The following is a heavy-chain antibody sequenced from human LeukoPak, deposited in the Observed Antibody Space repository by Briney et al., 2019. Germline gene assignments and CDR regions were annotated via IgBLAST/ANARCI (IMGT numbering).Heavy chain of an antibody. Sequence: PGGSLRLSSAASGFTFSSYGMDWVRQAPGKGLEWVAVIWYDGSNKYYAGSVQGRFTISRDNSQNTLYLQMNSLRAEDTAVYYCAKEATVSTCYYYYYMDVWGKGTTDTVSS. CDR2: IWYDGSNK. D-gene: IGHD4-17*01. CDR3: AKEATVSTCYYYYYMDV. CDR1: GFTFSSYG. V-gene: IGHV3-33*06. J-gene: IGHJ6*03.